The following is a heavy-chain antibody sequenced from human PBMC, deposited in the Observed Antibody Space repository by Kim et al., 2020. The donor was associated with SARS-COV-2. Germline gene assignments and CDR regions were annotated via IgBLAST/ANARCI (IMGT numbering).Heavy chain of an antibody. D-gene: IGHD3-10*01. CDR1: GFTFSSYG. CDR3: ARDRWGYYGSGSYYSPINYYGMDV. CDR2: ISYDGSNK. V-gene: IGHV3-33*05. Sequence: GGSLRLSCAASGFTFSSYGMHWVRQAPGKGLEWVAVISYDGSNKYYADSVKGRFTISRDNSKNTLYLQMNSLRAEDTAVYYCARDRWGYYGSGSYYSPINYYGMDVWGQGTTVTVSS. J-gene: IGHJ6*02.